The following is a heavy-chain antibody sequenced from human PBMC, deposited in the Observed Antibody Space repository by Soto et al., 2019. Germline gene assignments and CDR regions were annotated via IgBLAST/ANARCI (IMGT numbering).Heavy chain of an antibody. J-gene: IGHJ4*02. D-gene: IGHD2-15*01. V-gene: IGHV3-30-3*01. CDR1: GERVWIYV. CDR2: ISYDGSNK. Sequence: AASGERVWIYVVHWVLKKTGKGLEWVAVISYDGSNKYYADSVKGRFTISRDNSKNTLYLQMDSLRAEDTAVYYCAKDARGDVYSDFAFWVQGSLVTVSS. CDR3: AKDARGDVYSDFAF.